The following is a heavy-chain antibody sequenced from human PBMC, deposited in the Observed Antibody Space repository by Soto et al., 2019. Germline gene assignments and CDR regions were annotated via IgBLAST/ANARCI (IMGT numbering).Heavy chain of an antibody. CDR2: IYSGGST. CDR3: ARGPTLLAFDY. Sequence: GGSLRLSCAVSGFTVSSNYMSWVRQAPGKGLEWVSVIYSGGSTYYADSVKGRFTISRDNSKNTLYLQMNSLRAEDTAVHYCARGPTLLAFDYWGQGTLVTVSS. V-gene: IGHV3-53*01. J-gene: IGHJ4*02. CDR1: GFTVSSNY. D-gene: IGHD2-8*02.